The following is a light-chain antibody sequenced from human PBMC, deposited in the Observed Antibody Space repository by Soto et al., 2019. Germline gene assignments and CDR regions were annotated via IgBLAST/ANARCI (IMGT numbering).Light chain of an antibody. CDR2: DAS. V-gene: IGKV1-5*01. CDR1: QNIRYC. CDR3: QHYNSYSEA. Sequence: IQMTQSPATLSSSHGDRATLTCRASQNIRYCLAWSQHKPGQAPKLLLHDASTLESGVPTRISGSGSGTESTLTISGLHPDDFATYYCQHYNSYSEAFGQGTKVDIK. J-gene: IGKJ1*01.